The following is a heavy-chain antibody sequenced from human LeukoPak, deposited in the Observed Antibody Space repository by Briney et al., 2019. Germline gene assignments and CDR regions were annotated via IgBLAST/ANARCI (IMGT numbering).Heavy chain of an antibody. CDR3: ARGEITMVRGVIIWDYMDV. D-gene: IGHD3-10*01. CDR2: ISAYGGNT. J-gene: IGHJ6*03. Sequence: ASVMVSCKASGYTFTTYGISWVRQAPGQGLEWMGWISAYGGNTDYAQKFQGRVTMTTDTSTSTAYMELRSLRLDDTAVYYCARGEITMVRGVIIWDYMDVWGKGTTVTVSS. CDR1: GYTFTTYG. V-gene: IGHV1-18*01.